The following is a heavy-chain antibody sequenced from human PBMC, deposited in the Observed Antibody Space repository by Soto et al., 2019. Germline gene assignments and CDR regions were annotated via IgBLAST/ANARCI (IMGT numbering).Heavy chain of an antibody. V-gene: IGHV1-58*01. CDR2: IVGGSGNT. Sequence: QMQLVQSGPEVKKPGTSVKVSCKASGFTFTSSAVQWVRQARGQRLEWIGWIVGGSGNTNYAQKFQERVTITRDMSTSTAYMELSSLRSEDTAVYYCAAEGSLGFLEWLPLGMDVWGQGTTVTGSS. D-gene: IGHD3-3*01. CDR1: GFTFTSSA. J-gene: IGHJ6*02. CDR3: AAEGSLGFLEWLPLGMDV.